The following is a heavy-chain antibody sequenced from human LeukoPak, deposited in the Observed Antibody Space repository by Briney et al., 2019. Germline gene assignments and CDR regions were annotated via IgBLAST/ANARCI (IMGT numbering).Heavy chain of an antibody. Sequence: GGSLRLSCAASGFTFSRYGMHWVRQAPGKGLEWVAVIWSDGTTKYYADSVKGRFTISSDNPGNTLFLQMHSLRAEDTAVYYCARDKYGYCSGGDCFDYWGQGTLVTVSS. CDR2: IWSDGTTK. J-gene: IGHJ4*02. V-gene: IGHV3-33*01. CDR3: ARDKYGYCSGGDCFDY. D-gene: IGHD2-15*01. CDR1: GFTFSRYG.